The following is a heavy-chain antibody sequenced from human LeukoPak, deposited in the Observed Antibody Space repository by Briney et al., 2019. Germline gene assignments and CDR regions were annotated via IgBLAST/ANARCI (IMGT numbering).Heavy chain of an antibody. V-gene: IGHV3-21*01. CDR2: ISSSSSYI. D-gene: IGHD2-2*01. CDR1: GFTFSSYS. J-gene: IGHJ4*02. Sequence: PGGSLRLSCAASGFTFSSYSMNWVRQAPGKGLEWASSISSSSSYIYYADSVKGRFTISRDNAKNSLYLQMNSLRAEDTAVYYCAKDGGDDVVVPAAPDYWGQGTLVTVSS. CDR3: AKDGGDDVVVPAAPDY.